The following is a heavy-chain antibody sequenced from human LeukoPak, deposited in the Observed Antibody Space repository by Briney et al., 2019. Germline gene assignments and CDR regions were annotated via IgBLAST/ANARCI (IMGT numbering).Heavy chain of an antibody. Sequence: GGSLRLSCAASGFTFSSYAMSWVRQAPGKGLEWVSAISGIGGSTYYADSVKGRFTISRENSKNPPFLQMHSLRAEDTAVFYLSKDVYSSSWYPPRHFGYWGQGTLVTVSS. V-gene: IGHV3-23*01. CDR1: GFTFSSYA. D-gene: IGHD6-13*01. J-gene: IGHJ4*02. CDR3: SKDVYSSSWYPPRHFGY. CDR2: ISGIGGST.